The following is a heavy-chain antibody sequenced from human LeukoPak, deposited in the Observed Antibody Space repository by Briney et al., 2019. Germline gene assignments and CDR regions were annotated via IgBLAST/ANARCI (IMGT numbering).Heavy chain of an antibody. V-gene: IGHV1-2*02. Sequence: ASVKVSCKASGYTFFDYGVSWVRQAPGQGLEWMGWINPNSGGTNYAQKFQGRVTMTRDTSISAAYMELSRLRSDDTAVYYCAREADIWGQGTMVTVSS. CDR1: GYTFFDYG. CDR2: INPNSGGT. J-gene: IGHJ3*02. CDR3: AREADI.